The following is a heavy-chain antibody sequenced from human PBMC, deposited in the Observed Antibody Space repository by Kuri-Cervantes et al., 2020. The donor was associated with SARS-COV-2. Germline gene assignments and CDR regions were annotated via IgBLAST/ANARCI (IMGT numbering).Heavy chain of an antibody. J-gene: IGHJ6*02. CDR2: IYYSGST. V-gene: IGHV4-59*01. D-gene: IGHD2-2*01. Sequence: SNPLSPTCTVPGASISSYYWSWIRKPPGKGLEWIGYIYYSGSTNYNPSLKSRVTISVDTSKNQFSLKLSSVTAGDPAVYYCARGRLIVVVPADLGMDVWGQETTVTVSS. CDR1: GASISSYY. CDR3: ARGRLIVVVPADLGMDV.